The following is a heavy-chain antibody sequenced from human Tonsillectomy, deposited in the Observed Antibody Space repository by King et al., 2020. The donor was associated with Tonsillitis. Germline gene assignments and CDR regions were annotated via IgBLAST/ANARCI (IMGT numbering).Heavy chain of an antibody. CDR3: ARVYSSSWPFFDL. J-gene: IGHJ4*02. D-gene: IGHD6-13*01. CDR1: GFTFSRSW. Sequence: VQLVESGGGLVPPRGSLRLSCAASGFTFSRSWMHWVRQTPGKGLVWVSRIKSGGSSTIYEGSVKGRFTISRDNAKNTLFLQMNHLRVEDTAVYYCARVYSSSWPFFDLWGQGTLVTVSS. CDR2: IKSGGSST. V-gene: IGHV3-74*02.